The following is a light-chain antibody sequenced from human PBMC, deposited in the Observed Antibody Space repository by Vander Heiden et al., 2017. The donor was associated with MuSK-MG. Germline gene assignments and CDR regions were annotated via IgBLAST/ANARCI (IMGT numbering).Light chain of an antibody. CDR2: GIS. CDR3: HSYDNSLSGYVV. Sequence: QSVLTQPPSVSGAPGQRVTISCTGSSSNIGAGYDVHWYHNIPGTDPPLRCYGISNRPSGVPHRFSVSTSGTSDSPAPTRLPAEDEADYYGHSYDNSLSGYVVFGGGTKLTVL. J-gene: IGLJ2*01. CDR1: SSNIGAGYD. V-gene: IGLV1-40*01.